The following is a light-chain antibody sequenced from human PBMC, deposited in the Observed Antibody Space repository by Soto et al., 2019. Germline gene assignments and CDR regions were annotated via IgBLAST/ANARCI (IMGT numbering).Light chain of an antibody. V-gene: IGLV4-69*01. CDR1: SGHSSYA. J-gene: IGLJ3*02. CDR3: QTWGTGALV. Sequence: QLVLTQSPSASASLGASVKLTCTLSSGHSSYAIAWHQQQPEKGPRYLMKLNSDGSHSKGDGITDRLSGSSSGAERYLTISSLQSEDEDDYYCQTWGTGALVFGGGTKLTVL. CDR2: LNSDGSH.